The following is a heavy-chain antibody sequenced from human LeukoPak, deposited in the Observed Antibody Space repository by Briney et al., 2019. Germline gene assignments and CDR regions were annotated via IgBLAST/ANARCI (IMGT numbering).Heavy chain of an antibody. CDR1: GGSFSGYY. CDR2: INHSGST. V-gene: IGHV4-34*01. CDR3: ARAPGYCSTTSCEYYYYMDV. Sequence: KPSETLSLTCAVYGGSFSGYYWSWIRQPPGKGLEWIGEINHSGSTNYNPSLKSRVTMSIDTSKNQFSLEVSSVTAADTAVYYCARAPGYCSTTSCEYYYYMDVWGKGTTVTVSS. D-gene: IGHD2-2*01. J-gene: IGHJ6*03.